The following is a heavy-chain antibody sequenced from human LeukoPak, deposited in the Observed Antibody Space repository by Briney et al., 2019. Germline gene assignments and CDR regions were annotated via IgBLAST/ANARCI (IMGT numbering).Heavy chain of an antibody. D-gene: IGHD2-2*01. CDR3: AKDRCSSTRCPNKNFDY. CDR2: ISGSGGST. Sequence: PGGPLRLSCAASGFTFSSYAMSWVRQAPGKGLEWVSAISGSGGSTYYADFVKGRFTISRDNSKNTLYLQMNSLRAEDTAVYYCAKDRCSSTRCPNKNFDYWGQGTLVTVSS. V-gene: IGHV3-23*01. CDR1: GFTFSSYA. J-gene: IGHJ4*02.